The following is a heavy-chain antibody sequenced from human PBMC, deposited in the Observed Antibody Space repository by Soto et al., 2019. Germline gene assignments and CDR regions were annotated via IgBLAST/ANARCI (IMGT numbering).Heavy chain of an antibody. J-gene: IGHJ4*02. CDR2: LSSVGDT. CDR1: GFPFINYA. Sequence: ELQLLESGGGLVQPGGSLRLSCTASGFPFINYAMTWVRQAPGKGLEWVSTLSSVGDTYYADSVKGRFTVSRDNSKSTLCLQMDSLSGDDTAVYFCAKDRGLLSIFGAVHLDFWGRGTLVTVSS. V-gene: IGHV3-23*01. D-gene: IGHD3-3*01. CDR3: AKDRGLLSIFGAVHLDF.